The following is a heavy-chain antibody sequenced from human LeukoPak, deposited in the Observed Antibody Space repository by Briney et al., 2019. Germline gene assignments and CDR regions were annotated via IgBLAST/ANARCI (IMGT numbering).Heavy chain of an antibody. J-gene: IGHJ4*02. V-gene: IGHV4-59*01. Sequence: PSETLSLTCTDSGGSISSYYWSWIRQPPGQGLEWMGYIYYSGSTNYNPSLKSRATISVDTPKNQSSLKLSSVTAADTAVYYCARVREDAWELTAYFDYWGQGTLVTVSS. CDR1: GGSISSYY. CDR2: IYYSGST. CDR3: ARVREDAWELTAYFDY. D-gene: IGHD1-26*01.